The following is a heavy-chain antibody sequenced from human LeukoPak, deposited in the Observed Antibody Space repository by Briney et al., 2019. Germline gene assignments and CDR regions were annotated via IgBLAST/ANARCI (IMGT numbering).Heavy chain of an antibody. V-gene: IGHV1-18*01. Sequence: GASVKVSCKASGYTLTSYGISWVRQAPGQGLEGMGWISAYNGNTNYAQKLQGRVTMTTDTSTSTAYMELRSLRSDDTAVYYCARESSWSSPYYYYMDVWGKGTTVTVSS. D-gene: IGHD6-13*01. CDR2: ISAYNGNT. CDR3: ARESSWSSPYYYYMDV. J-gene: IGHJ6*03. CDR1: GYTLTSYG.